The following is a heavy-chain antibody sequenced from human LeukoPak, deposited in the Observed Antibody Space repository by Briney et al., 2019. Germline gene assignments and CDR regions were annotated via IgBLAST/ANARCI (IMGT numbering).Heavy chain of an antibody. J-gene: IGHJ4*02. CDR3: ASKAGNFQLRPSSNF. CDR1: GHTFIDYY. CDR2: INPDNGDT. V-gene: IGHV1-2*02. Sequence: ASVKVSCKVSGHTFIDYYIHWVRQVPGEALEWMGWINPDNGDTSYAQNFHGRVIMTRDTSVSTGYMELSSLRSDDTAVYYCASKAGNFQLRPSSNFWGQGTLLTVSS. D-gene: IGHD1-1*01.